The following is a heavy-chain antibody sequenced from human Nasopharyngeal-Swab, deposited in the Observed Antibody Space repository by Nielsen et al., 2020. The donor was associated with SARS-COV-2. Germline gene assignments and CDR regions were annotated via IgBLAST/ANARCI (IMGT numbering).Heavy chain of an antibody. CDR3: ARAGLAIFGVVSNFDY. CDR2: IYYSGNT. Sequence: SETLSLTCTVSGCSISSGGYYWSWIRQHPGKGLEWIGYIYYSGNTYYNQSLKSRVTISVDTSKNQFSLKLSSVTAADTAVYYCARAGLAIFGVVSNFDYWGQGTLVTVSS. V-gene: IGHV4-31*03. J-gene: IGHJ4*02. D-gene: IGHD3-3*01. CDR1: GCSISSGGYY.